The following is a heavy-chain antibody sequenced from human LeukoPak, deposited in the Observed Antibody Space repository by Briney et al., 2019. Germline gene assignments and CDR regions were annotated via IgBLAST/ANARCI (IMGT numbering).Heavy chain of an antibody. D-gene: IGHD3-22*01. CDR2: IWYDGSNK. J-gene: IGHJ4*02. V-gene: IGHV3-33*01. Sequence: GGSLRLSCAASGFTFSGYGMHWVRQAPGKGLEWVAVIWYDGSNKYYADSVKGRFTISRDNSKNTLYLQMNSLRAEDTAVYYCARESLEYYYDSSGYYYNYWGQGTLVTVSS. CDR1: GFTFSGYG. CDR3: ARESLEYYYDSSGYYYNY.